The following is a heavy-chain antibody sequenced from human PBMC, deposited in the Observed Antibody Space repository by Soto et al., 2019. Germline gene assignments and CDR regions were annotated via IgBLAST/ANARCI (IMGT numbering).Heavy chain of an antibody. CDR2: INDDGIST. CDR1: GFTFSMFW. CDR3: TRGPRSTSTGTGAF. V-gene: IGHV3-74*01. Sequence: GGSLRLSCAASGFTFSMFWMHWVRQVPGKGPEWVSRINDDGISTNYADSVKGRFTISRDNAKNILYLQMNALRVEDTAVYYCTRGPRSTSTGTGAFWGQGTLVTVSS. J-gene: IGHJ4*02. D-gene: IGHD1-1*01.